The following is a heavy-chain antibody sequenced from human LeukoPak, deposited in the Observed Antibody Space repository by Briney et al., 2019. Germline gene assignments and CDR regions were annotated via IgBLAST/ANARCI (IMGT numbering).Heavy chain of an antibody. J-gene: IGHJ3*02. CDR1: GFTFDDYA. CDR2: ISWNSGSI. CDR3: ARAYTYYYDSIASDPAFDI. D-gene: IGHD3-22*01. V-gene: IGHV3-9*01. Sequence: PGRSLRLSCAASGFTFDDYAMHWVRQAPGKGLEWVSGISWNSGSIGYADSVKGRFTISRDNAKNSLYLQMNSLRAEDTAVYYCARAYTYYYDSIASDPAFDIWGQGTMVTVSS.